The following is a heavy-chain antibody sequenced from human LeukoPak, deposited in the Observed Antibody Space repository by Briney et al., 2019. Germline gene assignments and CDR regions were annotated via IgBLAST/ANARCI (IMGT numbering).Heavy chain of an antibody. J-gene: IGHJ4*02. CDR1: GFTFRSYS. Sequence: PGGSLRLSCAASGFTFRSYSMNWVRQAPGKGLEWVSSISSGSSYLYYADSVKGRFTISRDNGKNSLYLQMNSLRAEDTAVYYCAREMAATFRGVIISGRPFDYWGQGTLVTVSS. D-gene: IGHD3-10*01. CDR2: ISSGSSYL. V-gene: IGHV3-21*01. CDR3: AREMAATFRGVIISGRPFDY.